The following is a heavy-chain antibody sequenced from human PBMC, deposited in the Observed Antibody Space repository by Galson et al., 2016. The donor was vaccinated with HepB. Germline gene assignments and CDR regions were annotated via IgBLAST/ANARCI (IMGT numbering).Heavy chain of an antibody. V-gene: IGHV1-46*01. CDR1: GYTFSSYY. Sequence: SVKVSCKASGYTFSSYYMHWVRQAPGQGLEWMGIINPSGGSTSYAQKLQGRVTMTRDTSTSTVYMELSSLRSEDTAVYYCARPFGDLDSRFDYWGQGTLVTVSS. D-gene: IGHD4-17*01. CDR3: ARPFGDLDSRFDY. CDR2: INPSGGST. J-gene: IGHJ4*02.